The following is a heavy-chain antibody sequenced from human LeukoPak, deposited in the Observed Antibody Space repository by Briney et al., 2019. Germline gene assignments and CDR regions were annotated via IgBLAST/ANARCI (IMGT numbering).Heavy chain of an antibody. D-gene: IGHD1-1*01. CDR2: INPNSGGT. CDR1: GNTLTGYY. J-gene: IGHJ4*02. CDR3: ASPAGSNDSYDPKLSY. Sequence: EASVKVSCRAVGNTLTGYYMHWVRQAPGQGLEWMGWINPNSGGTNYAQKFQGRVTMTRDTSISTTYMELSRQRAEDTAAYNPASPAGSNDSYDPKLSYWGQGTLVTVSS. V-gene: IGHV1-2*02.